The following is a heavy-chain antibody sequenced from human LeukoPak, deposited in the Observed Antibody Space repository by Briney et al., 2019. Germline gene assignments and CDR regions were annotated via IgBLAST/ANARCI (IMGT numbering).Heavy chain of an antibody. D-gene: IGHD3-22*01. Sequence: SSYAMSWVRQPPGKGLEWIGNIYYSGSTNYNPSLKSRVTIPVDTSKNQFSLKLSTVTAADTAEYYCTRRVAGSAYRDYWGQGTLVTVSS. V-gene: IGHV4-39*01. CDR2: IYYSGST. CDR3: TRRVAGSAYRDY. CDR1: SSYA. J-gene: IGHJ4*02.